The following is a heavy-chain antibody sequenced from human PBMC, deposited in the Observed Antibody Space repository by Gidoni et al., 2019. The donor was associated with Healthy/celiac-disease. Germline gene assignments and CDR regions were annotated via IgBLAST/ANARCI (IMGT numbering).Heavy chain of an antibody. CDR1: GGSFSGYY. CDR2: INHSGST. Sequence: QVQLQQWGAGLLKPSETLSLTCAAYGGSFSGYYWSWIRQPPGKGLEWIGEINHSGSTNYNPSLKSRVTISVDTSKNQFSLKLSSVTAADTAVYYCARTLGGAPFDYWGQGTLVTVSS. J-gene: IGHJ4*02. D-gene: IGHD3-16*01. CDR3: ARTLGGAPFDY. V-gene: IGHV4-34*01.